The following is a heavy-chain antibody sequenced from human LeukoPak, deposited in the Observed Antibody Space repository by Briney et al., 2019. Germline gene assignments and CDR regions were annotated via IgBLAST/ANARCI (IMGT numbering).Heavy chain of an antibody. J-gene: IGHJ6*02. Sequence: ASVKVSFKCSVYTFTVYYMHWVRQAPGQGLEWMGWINPNSGGTNYAQKFQGRVTMTRDTSISTAYMELSRLRSDDTAVYYCARARGATWAEYYYYGMDVWGQGTTVTVSS. D-gene: IGHD5-12*01. CDR3: ARARGATWAEYYYYGMDV. V-gene: IGHV1-2*02. CDR1: VYTFTVYY. CDR2: INPNSGGT.